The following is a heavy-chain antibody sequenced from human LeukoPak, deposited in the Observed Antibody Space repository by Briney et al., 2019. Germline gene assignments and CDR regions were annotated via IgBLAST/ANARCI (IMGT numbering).Heavy chain of an antibody. CDR1: GYTFTDSY. CDR2: INPNSGGT. Sequence: ASVKASCKASGYTFTDSYMHWVRQAPGQGLECVGRINPNSGGTNYAQKFQGRVTMTRDTSTSTAYMELSGLRYDDTAVYYCVREYCGGDCYPWNWGQGTLVTVSS. J-gene: IGHJ4*02. CDR3: VREYCGGDCYPWN. V-gene: IGHV1-2*06. D-gene: IGHD2-21*02.